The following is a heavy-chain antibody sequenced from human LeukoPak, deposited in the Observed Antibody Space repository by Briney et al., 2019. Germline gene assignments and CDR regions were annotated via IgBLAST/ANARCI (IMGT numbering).Heavy chain of an antibody. V-gene: IGHV1-24*01. CDR2: FDPEDGET. CDR3: ATRYSGYDYSSGWYSFDY. J-gene: IGHJ4*02. CDR1: GYTLTELS. D-gene: IGHD5-12*01. Sequence: ASVKVSCKVSGYTLTELSMHWVRQAPGKGLEWMGGFDPEDGETIYAQKFQGRVTMTEDTSTDTAYMELSSLRSEDTAVYYCATRYSGYDYSSGWYSFDYWGQGTLVTVSS.